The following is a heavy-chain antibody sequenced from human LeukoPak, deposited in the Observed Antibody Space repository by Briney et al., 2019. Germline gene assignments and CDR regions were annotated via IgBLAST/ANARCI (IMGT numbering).Heavy chain of an antibody. Sequence: PGGSLRLSCAASGFTFSSYAMAWVRQAPGKGLVCVSTISGSGVGTYYADSVKRRFTISRDNPKNTLYLQMSSLRADDTAVHYCVKAGGLRVFSDWSQSGYWGQGTLVTVSS. CDR2: ISGSGVGT. D-gene: IGHD6-19*01. CDR1: GFTFSSYA. CDR3: VKAGGLRVFSDWSQSGY. V-gene: IGHV3-23*01. J-gene: IGHJ4*02.